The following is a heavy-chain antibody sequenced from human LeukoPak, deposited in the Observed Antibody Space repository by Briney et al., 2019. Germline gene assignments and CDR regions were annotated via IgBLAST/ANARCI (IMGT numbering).Heavy chain of an antibody. CDR3: ARDLTGTGDY. V-gene: IGHV3-30-3*01. CDR2: ISSDGSNK. D-gene: IGHD1-20*01. Sequence: GGSLRLSCAASGFTFSTYTMHWVRQAPGKGLEWVAFISSDGSNKFYADSVKGRFTISRDSSKNTLYLQMNSLRAEDTALYYCARDLTGTGDYWGQGTLVTVSS. J-gene: IGHJ4*02. CDR1: GFTFSTYT.